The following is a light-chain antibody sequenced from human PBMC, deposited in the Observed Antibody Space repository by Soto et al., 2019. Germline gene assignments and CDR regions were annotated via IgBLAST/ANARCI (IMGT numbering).Light chain of an antibody. J-gene: IGKJ1*01. CDR3: QQYYSYPRT. V-gene: IGKV1-8*01. Sequence: AIRMTQSLSSLSASTGDRVTITCRASQGISSYLAWYQQKPGKAPKLLIYAASTLQSGVPSRFSGSGSGTEFTLTISCLQSEDFATYYCQQYYSYPRTFGQGTKVDIK. CDR1: QGISSY. CDR2: AAS.